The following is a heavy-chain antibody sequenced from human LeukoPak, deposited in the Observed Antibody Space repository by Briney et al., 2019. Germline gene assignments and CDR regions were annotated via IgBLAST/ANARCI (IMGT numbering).Heavy chain of an antibody. CDR1: GGSFSGYY. V-gene: IGHV4-34*01. D-gene: IGHD3-22*01. CDR3: ARGRQDVTMIVVVMTAVSYYLDV. Sequence: SETLSLTCAVYGGSFSGYYWTWIRQTPEKGLEWIGEMNPSGSANYNPSLKSRVTISVDTSKNQFSLELSSVTAADTAVYYCARGRQDVTMIVVVMTAVSYYLDVWGKGTTVTVS. J-gene: IGHJ6*03. CDR2: MNPSGSA.